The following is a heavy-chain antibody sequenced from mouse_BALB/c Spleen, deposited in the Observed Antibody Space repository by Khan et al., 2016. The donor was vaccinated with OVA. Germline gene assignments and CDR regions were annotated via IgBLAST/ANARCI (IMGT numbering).Heavy chain of an antibody. V-gene: IGHV1-76*01. CDR2: IYPGTDNS. J-gene: IGHJ2*01. Sequence: QVQLKQSGAELVRPGASVKLSCKTSGYIFTSYWIHWVKQRSGQGLEWIARIYPGTDNSYYNEKLKDKATLTADKSSSTAYMQLSSLKSEDSDVYFCAREEALYHVDHWGQGTTLTVSS. D-gene: IGHD3-2*02. CDR1: GYIFTSYW. CDR3: AREEALYHVDH.